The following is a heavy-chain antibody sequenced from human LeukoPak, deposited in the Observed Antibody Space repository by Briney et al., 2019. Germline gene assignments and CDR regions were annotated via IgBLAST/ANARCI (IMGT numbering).Heavy chain of an antibody. CDR1: GFTLSYYG. Sequence: GKSLRLSCTASGFTLSYYGMHWVRQAPGKGLEWVSSISSSSSYIYYADSVKGRFTISRDNAKNSLYLQMNSLRAEDTAVYYCARDRGYYYDSSLDYWGQGTLVTVSS. CDR2: ISSSSSYI. D-gene: IGHD3-22*01. CDR3: ARDRGYYYDSSLDY. V-gene: IGHV3-21*01. J-gene: IGHJ4*02.